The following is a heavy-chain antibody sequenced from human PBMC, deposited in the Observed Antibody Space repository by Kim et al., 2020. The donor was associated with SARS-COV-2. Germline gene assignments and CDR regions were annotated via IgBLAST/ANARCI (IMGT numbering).Heavy chain of an antibody. V-gene: IGHV3-21*01. Sequence: GGSLRLSCTASGFTFSTYNMNWVRQAPGKGLEWISFISSTGTFKYYSDSVKGRFIISRDNAKNSLHLQMNSLRAEDTAVYYCVRVAYCGGDCQPEYFDYWGQGTLVTVSA. CDR1: GFTFSTYN. CDR3: VRVAYCGGDCQPEYFDY. J-gene: IGHJ4*02. D-gene: IGHD2-21*02. CDR2: ISSTGTFK.